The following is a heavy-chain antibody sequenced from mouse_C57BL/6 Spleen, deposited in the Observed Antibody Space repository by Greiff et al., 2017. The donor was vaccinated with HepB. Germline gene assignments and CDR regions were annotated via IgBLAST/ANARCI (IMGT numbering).Heavy chain of an antibody. CDR1: GFTFSDYY. V-gene: IGHV5-16*01. CDR2: INYDGSST. CDR3: ARDRGNYDAMDY. J-gene: IGHJ4*01. D-gene: IGHD2-1*01. Sequence: EVNLVESEGGLVQPGSSMKLSCTASGFTFSDYYMAWVRQVPEKGLEWVANINYDGSSTYYLDSLKSRFIISRDNAKNILYLQMSSLKSEDTATYYCARDRGNYDAMDYWGQGTSVTVSS.